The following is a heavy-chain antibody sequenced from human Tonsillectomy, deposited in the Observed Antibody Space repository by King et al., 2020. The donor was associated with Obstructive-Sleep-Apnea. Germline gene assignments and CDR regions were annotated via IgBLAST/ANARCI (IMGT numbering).Heavy chain of an antibody. CDR3: ARDGFPIAVLPAAIPVDYVAV. J-gene: IGHJ6*03. D-gene: IGHD2-2*01. CDR1: GYTFTSYY. Sequence: QVQLVESGAEVKKPGASVKVSCKASGYTFTSYYIHWVRQAPGHGLEWMGVINPSGIYTNYAQKFQGRVAMTRDTSTSTVYMELSSLRSEDTAVYFCARDGFPIAVLPAAIPVDYVAVWGQGTTVTVSS. V-gene: IGHV1-46*01. CDR2: INPSGIYT.